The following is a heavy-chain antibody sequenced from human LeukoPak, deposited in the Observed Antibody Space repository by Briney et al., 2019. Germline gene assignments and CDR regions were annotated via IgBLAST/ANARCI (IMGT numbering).Heavy chain of an antibody. Sequence: SETLSPTCAVYGGSFSGYYWSWIRQPPGKGLEWIGEINHSGSTNYNPSLKSRVTISVDTSKNQFSLKLSSVTAADTAVYYCARGPDIVVEYYFDYWGQGTLVTVSS. D-gene: IGHD2-15*01. CDR2: INHSGST. CDR3: ARGPDIVVEYYFDY. V-gene: IGHV4-34*01. J-gene: IGHJ4*02. CDR1: GGSFSGYY.